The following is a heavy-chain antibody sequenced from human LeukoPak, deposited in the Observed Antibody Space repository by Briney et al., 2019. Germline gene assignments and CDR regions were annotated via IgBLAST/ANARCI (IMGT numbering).Heavy chain of an antibody. D-gene: IGHD3-22*01. Sequence: SGTLSLTCAVYVGSFSGYYWSWIRQPPGKGLEWIGEINHSGSTNYNPSLKSRVTTSVDPSKNQVSLKVTSVTAADTAVYYCARVNYHDSGGSYWWFDPWGQGTLVTVSS. CDR1: VGSFSGYY. CDR3: ARVNYHDSGGSYWWFDP. J-gene: IGHJ5*02. CDR2: INHSGST. V-gene: IGHV4-34*01.